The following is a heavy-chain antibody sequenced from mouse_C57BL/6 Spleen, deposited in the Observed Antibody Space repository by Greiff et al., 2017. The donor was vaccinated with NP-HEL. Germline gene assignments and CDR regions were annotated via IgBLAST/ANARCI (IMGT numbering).Heavy chain of an antibody. CDR1: GYTFTDYY. Sequence: VQLQQSGPELVKPGASVKISCKASGYTFTDYYMNWVKQSHGKSLEWIGDINPNNGGTSYNQKFKGKATLTVDKSSSTAYMELRSLTSEDSAVYYCAREGGSSVWFAYWGQGTLVTVSA. D-gene: IGHD1-1*01. CDR3: AREGGSSVWFAY. V-gene: IGHV1-26*01. CDR2: INPNNGGT. J-gene: IGHJ3*01.